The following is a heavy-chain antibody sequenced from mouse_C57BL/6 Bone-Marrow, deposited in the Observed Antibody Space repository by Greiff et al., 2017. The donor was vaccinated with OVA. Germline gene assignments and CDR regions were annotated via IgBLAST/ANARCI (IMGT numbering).Heavy chain of an antibody. CDR3: ARGRSYAMDY. Sequence: EVQRVESEGGLVQPGSSMKLSCTASGFTFSDYYMAWVRQVPEKGLEWVANINYDGSSTYYLDSLKSRFIISRDNAKNILYLQMSSLKSEDTATYYCARGRSYAMDYWGQGTSVTVSS. CDR1: GFTFSDYY. CDR2: INYDGSST. V-gene: IGHV5-16*01. J-gene: IGHJ4*01.